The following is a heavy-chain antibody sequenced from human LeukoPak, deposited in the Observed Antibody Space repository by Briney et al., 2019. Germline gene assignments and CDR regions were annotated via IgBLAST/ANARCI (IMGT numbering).Heavy chain of an antibody. CDR2: IYYSVST. V-gene: IGHV4-39*01. CDR1: GGSISSSSYY. Sequence: SETLSLTCTVSGGSISSSSYYWGWIRQPPGKGLEWIGSIYYSVSTYYNPSLKSRVTISVDTSKNQFSLKLSSVTAADTAVYYCARLKVGATFDYWGQGTLVTVSS. CDR3: ARLKVGATFDY. J-gene: IGHJ4*02. D-gene: IGHD1-26*01.